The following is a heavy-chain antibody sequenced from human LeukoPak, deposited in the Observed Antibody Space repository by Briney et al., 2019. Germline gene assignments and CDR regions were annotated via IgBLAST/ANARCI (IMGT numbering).Heavy chain of an antibody. J-gene: IGHJ4*02. CDR2: INSDGSWT. CDR3: VSFYETY. CDR1: GFSFSGHW. V-gene: IGHV3-74*01. D-gene: IGHD2-2*01. Sequence: GGSLRLSCTASGFSFSGHWMHWARQLPGKGLVWVSHINSDGSWTSYADSVKGRFTISKDNAKNTVYLQMNNLRAEDTAVYYCVSFYETYWGRGTLVTVSS.